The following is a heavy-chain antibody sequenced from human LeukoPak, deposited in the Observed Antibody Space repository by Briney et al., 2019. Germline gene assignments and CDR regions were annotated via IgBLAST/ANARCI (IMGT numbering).Heavy chain of an antibody. V-gene: IGHV3-21*01. CDR3: AGSDTTGYTPREWDYWFFDR. Sequence: GGSLRLSCAASEFTFSTFSMNWVRQAPGKGVEWVSSISSGSSYTYYADSVKGRFTISRDNAKNSLYLQMNSLRTEDTAVYYCAGSDTTGYTPREWDYWFFDRWGRGTLVTVSS. CDR2: ISSGSSYT. J-gene: IGHJ2*01. D-gene: IGHD1-1*01. CDR1: EFTFSTFS.